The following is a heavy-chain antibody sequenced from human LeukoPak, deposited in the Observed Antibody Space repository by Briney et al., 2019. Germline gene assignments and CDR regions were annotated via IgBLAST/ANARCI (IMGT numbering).Heavy chain of an antibody. D-gene: IGHD2-15*01. CDR1: GGSISSYY. CDR3: ARSHCSGGSCMNN. Sequence: PSETLSLTCTVSGGSISSYYWSWIRQPPGKGLEWIGYIYYSGSTNYNPSLKSRVTISVDKSKNQFYLKLSSVTAADTAVYYCARSHCSGGSCMNNWGQGTLVTVSS. CDR2: IYYSGST. V-gene: IGHV4-59*08. J-gene: IGHJ4*02.